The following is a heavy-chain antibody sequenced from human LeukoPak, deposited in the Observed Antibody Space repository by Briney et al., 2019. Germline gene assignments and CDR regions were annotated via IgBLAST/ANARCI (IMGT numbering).Heavy chain of an antibody. CDR3: ARDRSGHEGWFDP. CDR2: INAGDGNT. D-gene: IGHD3-10*01. CDR1: GYTFTSYA. J-gene: IGHJ5*02. Sequence: ASVKVSCKASGYTFTSYAMHWVRQAPGQRLEWMGWINAGDGNTKYSQKFQGRVTITRDTSASTAYMELSSLRSEDTAVYYCARDRSGHEGWFDPWGQGTLVTVSS. V-gene: IGHV1-3*01.